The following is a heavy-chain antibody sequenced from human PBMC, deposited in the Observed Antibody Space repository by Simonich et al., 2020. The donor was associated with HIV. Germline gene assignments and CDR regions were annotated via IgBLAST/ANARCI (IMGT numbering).Heavy chain of an antibody. Sequence: QEQLRQWGAGLLKPSETLSLTCAVYGESFSGYYWTWIRQPPGKGLEWIGEINHSGGTNYNPSRKRRVTISVDTSKNQFSRKLSSVTAADTAVYYCAGSVADIVAAGFGFWGQGTLVTVSS. CDR2: INHSGGT. CDR3: AGSVADIVAAGFGF. D-gene: IGHD5-12*01. V-gene: IGHV4-34*01. J-gene: IGHJ4*02. CDR1: GESFSGYY.